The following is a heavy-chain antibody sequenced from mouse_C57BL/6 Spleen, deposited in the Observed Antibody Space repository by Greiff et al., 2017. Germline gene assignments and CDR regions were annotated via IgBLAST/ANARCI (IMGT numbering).Heavy chain of an antibody. Sequence: EVQVVESGGGLVQPKGSLKLSCAASGFTFNTYAMHWVRQAPGKGLEWVARIRSKSSNYATYYADSVKDRFTISRDDSQSMLYLQMNNLKTEDTAMYYCVGGATVVAGEYYYAMDYWGQGTSVTVSS. CDR1: GFTFNTYA. J-gene: IGHJ4*01. CDR2: IRSKSSNYAT. V-gene: IGHV10-3*01. D-gene: IGHD1-1*01. CDR3: VGGATVVAGEYYYAMDY.